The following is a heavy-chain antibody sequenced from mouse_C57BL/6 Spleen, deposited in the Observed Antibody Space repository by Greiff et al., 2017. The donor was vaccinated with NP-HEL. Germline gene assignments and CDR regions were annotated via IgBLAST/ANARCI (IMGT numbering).Heavy chain of an antibody. CDR1: GYAFTNYL. Sequence: QVQLKQSGAELVRPGTSVKVSCKASGYAFTNYLIEWVKQRPGQGLEWIGVINPGSGGTNYNEKFKGKATLTADKSSSTAYMQLSSLTSEDSAVYFCARGTPRFAYWGQGTLVTVSA. CDR3: ARGTPRFAY. CDR2: INPGSGGT. J-gene: IGHJ3*01. V-gene: IGHV1-54*01.